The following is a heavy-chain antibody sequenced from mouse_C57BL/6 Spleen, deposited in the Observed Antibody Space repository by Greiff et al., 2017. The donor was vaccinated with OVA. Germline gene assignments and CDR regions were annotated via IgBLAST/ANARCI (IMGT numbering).Heavy chain of an antibody. D-gene: IGHD1-1*01. CDR1: GYTFTDYN. CDR2: INPNNGGT. V-gene: IGHV1-18*01. CDR3: ARRGLYYGSSPWFAY. J-gene: IGHJ3*01. Sequence: VQLQQSGPELVKPGASVKIPCKASGYTFTDYNMDWVKQSHGKSLEWIGDINPNNGGTIYNQKFKGKATLTVDKSSSTAYMELRSLTSEDTAVYYCARRGLYYGSSPWFAYWGQGTLVTVSA.